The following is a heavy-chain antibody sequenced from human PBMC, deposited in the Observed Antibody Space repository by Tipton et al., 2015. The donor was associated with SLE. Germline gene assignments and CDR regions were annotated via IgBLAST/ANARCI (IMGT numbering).Heavy chain of an antibody. D-gene: IGHD2-15*01. J-gene: IGHJ6*02. V-gene: IGHV1-18*01. CDR2: ISAYNGNI. CDR3: ARVGGEHYYYYGLDV. Sequence: QLVQSGAEVKKPGASVKVSCKASGYTFTSFGISWVRQAPGQGLEWMGWISAYNGNINYAQKLQGRVTMTTDTSTSKAYMELRSLRSDDTAVYYCARVGGEHYYYYGLDVWGQGTTVTVSS. CDR1: GYTFTSFG.